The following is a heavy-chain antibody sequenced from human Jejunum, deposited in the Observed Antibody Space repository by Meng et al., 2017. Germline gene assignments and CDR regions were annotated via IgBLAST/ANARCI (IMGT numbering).Heavy chain of an antibody. J-gene: IGHJ4*02. CDR3: ARAYCTDVSCHDFFDS. CDR1: GASISRTNW. Sequence: VQLQEPGPGLVKPSGTLSLTCAVSGASISRTNWWSWVRQPPGKGLEWIGKIDPSESTHYNPSLKGRVTISADRSKNQFSLRLTSVTAADTAIYYCARAYCTDVSCHDFFDSWGQGTLVTVSS. D-gene: IGHD2-8*01. CDR2: IDPSEST. V-gene: IGHV4-4*02.